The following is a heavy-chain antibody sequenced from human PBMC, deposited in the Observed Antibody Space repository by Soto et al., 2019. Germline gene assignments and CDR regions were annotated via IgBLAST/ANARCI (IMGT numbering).Heavy chain of an antibody. CDR2: IIPILGIA. J-gene: IGHJ6*02. CDR1: GGTFSSYT. CDR3: ARGMTTVTSWLGYYYGMDV. Sequence: QVQLVQSGAEVKKPGSSVKVSCKASGGTFSSYTISWVRQAPGQGLEWMGRIIPILGIANYAQKFQGRVTITADKSTSTAYMELSSLRSEDTAVSYCARGMTTVTSWLGYYYGMDVWGQGTTVTVSS. V-gene: IGHV1-69*02. D-gene: IGHD4-17*01.